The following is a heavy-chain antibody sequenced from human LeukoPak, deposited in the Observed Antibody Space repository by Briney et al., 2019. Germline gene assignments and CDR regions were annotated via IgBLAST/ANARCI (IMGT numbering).Heavy chain of an antibody. CDR1: GGSFSGYY. CDR3: ARESVVPADVYYIDY. J-gene: IGHJ4*02. D-gene: IGHD2-2*01. CDR2: INHSGST. V-gene: IGHV4-34*01. Sequence: TSETLSLTCAVHGGSFSGYYWSWIRQPPGKGLEWIGEINHSGSTNYNPSLKSRVTISVDTSKNQFSLKLSSVTAADTAVYYCARESVVPADVYYIDYWGQGTLVTVSS.